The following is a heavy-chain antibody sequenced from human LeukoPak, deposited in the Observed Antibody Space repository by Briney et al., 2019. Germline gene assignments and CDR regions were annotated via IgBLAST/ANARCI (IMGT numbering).Heavy chain of an antibody. Sequence: PGGSLRLSCAASGFTFSKYGMSWVRQAPGKGLEWVSVISNSGDNTDYADSVKGRFTISRDNSRNTLSLQMNSLRAEDTAVYYCAKDLWARGGLYIDLLDCWGQGTLVTVSS. J-gene: IGHJ4*02. CDR2: ISNSGDNT. CDR3: AKDLWARGGLYIDLLDC. D-gene: IGHD3-16*01. CDR1: GFTFSKYG. V-gene: IGHV3-23*01.